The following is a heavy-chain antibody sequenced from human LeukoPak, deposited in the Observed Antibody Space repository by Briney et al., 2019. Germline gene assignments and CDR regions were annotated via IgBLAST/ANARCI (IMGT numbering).Heavy chain of an antibody. CDR2: INHSGST. CDR3: ARRGYSRGFGY. D-gene: IGHD5-18*01. J-gene: IGHJ4*02. Sequence: SETLSLTCTVSGGSISSYYWSWIRQPPGKGLEWIGEINHSGSTNYNPSLKSRVTISVDTSKNQFSLKLSSVTAADTAVYYCARRGYSRGFGYWGQGTLVTVSS. CDR1: GGSISSYY. V-gene: IGHV4-34*01.